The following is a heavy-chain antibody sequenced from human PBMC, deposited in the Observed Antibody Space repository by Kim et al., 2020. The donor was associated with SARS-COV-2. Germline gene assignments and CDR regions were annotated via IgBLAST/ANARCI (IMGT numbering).Heavy chain of an antibody. V-gene: IGHV1-46*01. J-gene: IGHJ6*02. D-gene: IGHD6-19*01. CDR2: INPSGGST. Sequence: ASVKVSCKASGYTFTSYYMHWVRQAPGQGLEWMGIINPSGGSTSYAQKFQGRVTMTRDTSTSTVYMELSSLRSEDTAVYYCARVVAYSSGWYMGGFVYYYGMDVWGQGTTVTVSS. CDR1: GYTFTSYY. CDR3: ARVVAYSSGWYMGGFVYYYGMDV.